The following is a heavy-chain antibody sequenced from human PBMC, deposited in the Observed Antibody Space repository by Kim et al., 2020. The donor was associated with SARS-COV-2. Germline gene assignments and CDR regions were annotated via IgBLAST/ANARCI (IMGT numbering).Heavy chain of an antibody. D-gene: IGHD6-13*01. CDR2: IYYSGST. V-gene: IGHV4-31*03. J-gene: IGHJ5*02. CDR1: GGSISSGGYY. Sequence: SETLSLTCTVSGGSISSGGYYWSWIRQHPGKGLEWIGYIYYSGSTYYNPSLKSRVTISVDTSKNQFSLKLSSVTAADTAVYYCARVSNWLPVDRIAAAGTWWFDPWGQGTLVTVSS. CDR3: ARVSNWLPVDRIAAAGTWWFDP.